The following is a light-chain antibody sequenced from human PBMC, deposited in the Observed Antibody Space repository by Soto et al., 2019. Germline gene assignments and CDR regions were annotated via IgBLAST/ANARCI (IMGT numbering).Light chain of an antibody. CDR1: QLVSSTS. V-gene: IGKV3-20*01. CDR2: GAS. Sequence: PGASAALLCTASQLVSSTSFAWYQQKFGQSPRLLIYGASNRATGIPGRFSASGSETDFTLTITALESEDFAVYFCQQYANSPITFGQGTRLEIK. CDR3: QQYANSPIT. J-gene: IGKJ5*01.